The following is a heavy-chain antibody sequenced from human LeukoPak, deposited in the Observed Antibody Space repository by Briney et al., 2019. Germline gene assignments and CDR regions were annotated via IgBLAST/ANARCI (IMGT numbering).Heavy chain of an antibody. D-gene: IGHD6-19*01. CDR1: GFTFSSYA. CDR3: AKMGIAVAGTTGFDY. J-gene: IGHJ4*02. V-gene: IGHV3-23*01. Sequence: GRSLRLSCAASGFTFSSYAMSWVRQAPGKGLEWVSAISGSGGSTYYADSVKGRFTISRDNSKNTLYLQMNSLRAEDTAVYYCAKMGIAVAGTTGFDYWGQGTLVTVSS. CDR2: ISGSGGST.